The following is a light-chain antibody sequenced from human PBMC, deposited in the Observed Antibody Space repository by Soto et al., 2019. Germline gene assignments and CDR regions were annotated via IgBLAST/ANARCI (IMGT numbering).Light chain of an antibody. Sequence: QSALTQPASVSGSPGQSVTITCTGTSSDVGGYKYVSWYQQHPGKAPKLMIYEVSNRPSGVSNRFSGSKSGNTASLTISGLQAEDEADYYCSSYTGSSTEVVFGGGTKLTVL. CDR1: SSDVGGYKY. CDR2: EVS. V-gene: IGLV2-14*01. CDR3: SSYTGSSTEVV. J-gene: IGLJ2*01.